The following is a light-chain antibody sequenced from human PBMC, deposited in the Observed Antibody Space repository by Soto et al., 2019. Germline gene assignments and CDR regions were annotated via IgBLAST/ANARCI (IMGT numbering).Light chain of an antibody. V-gene: IGLV2-11*01. CDR2: DVN. CDR3: CSYAHTSRV. CDR1: SGDIGAYNY. Sequence: QSALTQPRSVSGSPGQSVTFSCTGTSGDIGAYNYVSWYQFHPGKAPKMIIYDVNKRPSGVPDRFSGSKYGNTASLPISWLHAEDEADYYCCSYAHTSRVFGGGTKVTVL. J-gene: IGLJ3*02.